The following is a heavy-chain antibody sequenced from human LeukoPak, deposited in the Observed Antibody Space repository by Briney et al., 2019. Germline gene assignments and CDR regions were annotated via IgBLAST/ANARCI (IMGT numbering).Heavy chain of an antibody. J-gene: IGHJ6*03. V-gene: IGHV3-48*01. Sequence: GGSLRLSCAASAFSLNTYSMNWVRQTPGKGLEWLSHISVSGIIHYAESVKGRFSISRDSGRNSVSLQMNRLRVGDTGVYFCATAPRGASDYTDVWGRGTTVNVSS. CDR2: ISVSGII. CDR3: ATAPRGASDYTDV. CDR1: AFSLNTYS. D-gene: IGHD1-26*01.